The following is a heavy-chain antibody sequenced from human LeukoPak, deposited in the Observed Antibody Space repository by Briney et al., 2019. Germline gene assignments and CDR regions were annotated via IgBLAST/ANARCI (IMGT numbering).Heavy chain of an antibody. Sequence: PVKVSCKASGGTFSSYAISWVRQAPGQGLEWMGGIIPIFGTANYAQKFQGRVTITTDGSTSTAYMELSSLRSEDTAVYYCARDLDYYDSSGYYYYWGQGTLVTVSS. J-gene: IGHJ4*02. V-gene: IGHV1-69*05. CDR3: ARDLDYYDSSGYYYY. CDR2: IIPIFGTA. D-gene: IGHD3-22*01. CDR1: GGTFSSYA.